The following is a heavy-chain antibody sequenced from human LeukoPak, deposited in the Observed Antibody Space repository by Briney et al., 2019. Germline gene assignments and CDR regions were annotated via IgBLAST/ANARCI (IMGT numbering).Heavy chain of an antibody. Sequence: SGTLSLTCAVSGGSISSGDYYWSWIRQPPGKGLEWIGYIYYSGSTYYNPSLKSRVTISVDTSKNQFSLKLSSVTAADTAVYYCARVRATTGFDYWGQGTLVTVSS. V-gene: IGHV4-30-4*01. CDR1: GGSISSGDYY. CDR3: ARVRATTGFDY. J-gene: IGHJ4*02. D-gene: IGHD1-26*01. CDR2: IYYSGST.